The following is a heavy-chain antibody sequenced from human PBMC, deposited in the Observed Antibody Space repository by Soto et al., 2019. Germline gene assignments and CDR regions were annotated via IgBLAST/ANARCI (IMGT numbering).Heavy chain of an antibody. V-gene: IGHV1-18*01. Sequence: QVQLVQSGAEVKKPGASVKVSCKASGYTFTSYGISWVRQAPGQGLEWMGWISAYNGNTNYAQKLQGRVTMTTATSTSTAYMGLRSLRSDDTAVYYCARDAAYCGGDCYSDYYYYGMDVWGQGTTVTVSS. CDR3: ARDAAYCGGDCYSDYYYYGMDV. D-gene: IGHD2-21*02. J-gene: IGHJ6*02. CDR1: GYTFTSYG. CDR2: ISAYNGNT.